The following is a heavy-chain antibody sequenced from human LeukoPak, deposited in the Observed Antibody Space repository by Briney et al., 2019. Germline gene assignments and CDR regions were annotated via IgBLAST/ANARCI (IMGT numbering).Heavy chain of an antibody. CDR3: TTARKFPDY. CDR2: VKSKTDSGTT. J-gene: IGHJ4*02. V-gene: IGHV3-15*01. D-gene: IGHD1-14*01. CDR1: GFTFSNAW. Sequence: GGCLRLSCAASGFTFSNAWMSWVRQAPGKGLEWVGRVKSKTDSGTTDYAAPVKGRFTISRDDSKNTLYLQMNSLKTEDTAVYYCTTARKFPDYWGQGTLVTVSS.